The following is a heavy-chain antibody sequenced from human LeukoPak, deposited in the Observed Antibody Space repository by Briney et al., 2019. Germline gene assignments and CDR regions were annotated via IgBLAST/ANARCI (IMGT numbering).Heavy chain of an antibody. CDR3: ARGQNKCLGH. J-gene: IGHJ4*02. Sequence: ASVKVSCKASGYTFTNYFMHWVRQAPGQGLEWMGVINPSGGGTTYVQRLQGRVTMTKDTSTSTVHMELSSLRSEDTAVYYCARGQNKCLGHWGQGTLVTVSS. V-gene: IGHV1-46*01. CDR1: GYTFTNYF. D-gene: IGHD2/OR15-2a*01. CDR2: INPSGGGT.